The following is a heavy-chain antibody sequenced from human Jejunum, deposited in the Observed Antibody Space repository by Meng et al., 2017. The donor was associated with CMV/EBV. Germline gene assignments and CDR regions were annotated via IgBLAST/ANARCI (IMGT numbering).Heavy chain of an antibody. CDR1: GFTFSSYW. CDR2: INPGGSTT. Sequence: CEASGFTFSSYWLHWVRQAPGKGLVWVSRINPGGSTTNYADSVKGRFSISRDNAKNTLYLQMNGLRADDTAVYYCATAGNYRLDTWGQGTLVTVSS. D-gene: IGHD5-24*01. J-gene: IGHJ4*02. CDR3: ATAGNYRLDT. V-gene: IGHV3-74*01.